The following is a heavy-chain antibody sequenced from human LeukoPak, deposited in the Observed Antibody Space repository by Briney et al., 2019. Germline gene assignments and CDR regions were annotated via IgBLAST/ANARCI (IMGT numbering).Heavy chain of an antibody. CDR2: INYIGST. CDR3: VSDKGWLQFDS. CDR1: GGSVSVQY. D-gene: IGHD5-24*01. J-gene: IGHJ4*02. V-gene: IGHV4-59*02. Sequence: SETLSLTCTVSGGSVSVQYWSLVRQPPGKGLEWIGCINYIGSTSSNPSLKGRVTMSVDTSKNQFSLKLSSVTAADTAVYYCVSDKGWLQFDSWGQGTLVSVSS.